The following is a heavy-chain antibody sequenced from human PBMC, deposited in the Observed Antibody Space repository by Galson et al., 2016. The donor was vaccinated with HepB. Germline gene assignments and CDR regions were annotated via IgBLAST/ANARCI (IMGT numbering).Heavy chain of an antibody. CDR1: GFTFDDYA. CDR3: AKGDAFDV. Sequence: SLRLSCAASGFTFDDYATHWVRQAPGKGLEWVSGISWNSGNIGYADSVKGRFTISRDNAKNSLYLQMNSLRTEDTALYYCAKGDAFDVWGQGTMVIVSS. J-gene: IGHJ3*01. V-gene: IGHV3-9*01. CDR2: ISWNSGNI.